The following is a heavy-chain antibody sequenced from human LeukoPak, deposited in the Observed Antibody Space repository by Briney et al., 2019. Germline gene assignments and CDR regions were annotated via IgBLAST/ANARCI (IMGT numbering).Heavy chain of an antibody. V-gene: IGHV4-61*01. J-gene: IGHJ4*02. D-gene: IGHD5-18*01. CDR2: VHYSGRT. CDR3: TRTGYTGGY. CDR1: GGSVSRGNYY. Sequence: SETLSLTCTVCGGSVSRGNYYCIWIRPSPGKGLEWIGFVHYSGRTVYNPSLRSRVTMSVDTSKNQCSRNLSAVTAADTAMYYCTRTGYTGGYWGQGTLVTVSS.